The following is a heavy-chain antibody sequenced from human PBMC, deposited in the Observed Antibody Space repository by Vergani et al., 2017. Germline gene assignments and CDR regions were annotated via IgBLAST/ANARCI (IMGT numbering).Heavy chain of an antibody. D-gene: IGHD4-17*01. CDR3: AREDGDYYYYYGMDV. CDR2: INPNSGGT. V-gene: IGHV1-2*02. CDR1: GYTFTGYY. J-gene: IGHJ6*02. Sequence: QVQLVQSGAEVKKPGASVKVSCKASGYTFTGYYMHWVRQAPGQGLEWMGWINPNSGGTNYAQKFQGRVTMTRDTSISTAYMELSRLRSDDTAVYYWAREDGDYYYYYGMDVWGQGTTVTVSS.